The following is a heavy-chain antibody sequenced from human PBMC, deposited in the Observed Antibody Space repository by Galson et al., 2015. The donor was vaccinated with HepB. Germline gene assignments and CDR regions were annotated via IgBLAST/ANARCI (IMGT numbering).Heavy chain of an antibody. D-gene: IGHD2-2*02. CDR1: GGSISRYY. J-gene: IGHJ6*02. CDR2: IYTRGST. CDR3: ARAGPLLVPAAITDNGYYYGMDV. V-gene: IGHV4-4*07. Sequence: SETLSLTCTVSGGSISRYYWSWIRQPAGKGLEWIGRIYTRGSTNYNPSLKSRVTMSVDTSKNQFSLKLSSVSAADTAVYYCARAGPLLVPAAITDNGYYYGMDVWGQGTTVTVSS.